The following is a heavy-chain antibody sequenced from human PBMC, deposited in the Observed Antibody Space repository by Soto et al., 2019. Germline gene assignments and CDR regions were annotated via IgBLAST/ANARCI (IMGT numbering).Heavy chain of an antibody. CDR1: GFTVNSNY. Sequence: EVQVLATGEGLIQPGGSLKLSCAASGFTVNSNYMSWVRQAPGEGLQWVSITNTGGTTYYADSVKGRFTVSRDNSKNTLYLQMNNLRAEDTAVYYCAKGDGFILAVWGQGTTVSVSS. V-gene: IGHV3-53*02. CDR3: AKGDGFILAV. J-gene: IGHJ6*02. D-gene: IGHD1-26*01. CDR2: TNTGGTT.